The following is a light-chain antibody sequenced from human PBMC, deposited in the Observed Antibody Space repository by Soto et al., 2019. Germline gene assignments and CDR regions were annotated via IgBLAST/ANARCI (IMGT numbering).Light chain of an antibody. J-gene: IGKJ3*01. Sequence: AIQMTQSPSSLSASVGDRVTITCRASQGIRNDLGWYQQKPGQAPKLLIYAASSLQSGVPSRFSGSGSGPDFTLTNSSLQPEDFAAYYCLQDYNYPFTFGPGTKVDIK. CDR1: QGIRND. CDR3: LQDYNYPFT. CDR2: AAS. V-gene: IGKV1-6*01.